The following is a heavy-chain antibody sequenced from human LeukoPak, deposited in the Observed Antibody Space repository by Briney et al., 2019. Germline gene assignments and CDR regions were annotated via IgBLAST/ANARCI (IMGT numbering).Heavy chain of an antibody. CDR1: GFTFSDYY. J-gene: IGHJ6*02. D-gene: IGHD2-2*01. CDR3: ARDTSYYCSSTSCYFGAYYYYGMDV. Sequence: GSLRLSCAASGFTFSDYYMSWIRQAPGKGLEWASYISSSGSTIYYADSVKGRFTISRDNAKNSLYLQMNSLRAEDTAVYYCARDTSYYCSSTSCYFGAYYYYGMDVRGQGTTVTVSS. V-gene: IGHV3-11*01. CDR2: ISSSGSTI.